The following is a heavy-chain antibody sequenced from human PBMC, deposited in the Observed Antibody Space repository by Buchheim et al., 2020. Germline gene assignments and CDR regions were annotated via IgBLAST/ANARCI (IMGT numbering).Heavy chain of an antibody. CDR2: ISGSSSYI. CDR3: ARGPGYCSSTSCGDP. D-gene: IGHD2-2*01. V-gene: IGHV3-21*01. J-gene: IGHJ5*02. Sequence: EVQLVESGGGLVKPGGSLRLSCAASGFTFSSYSMNWVRQAPGKGLEWVSSISGSSSYIYYADSVKGRFTISRDNAKNSLYLQMNSLRAEDTAVYYCARGPGYCSSTSCGDPWGQGTL. CDR1: GFTFSSYS.